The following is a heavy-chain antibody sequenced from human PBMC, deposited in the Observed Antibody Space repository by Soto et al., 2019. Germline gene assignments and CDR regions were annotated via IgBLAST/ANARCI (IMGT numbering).Heavy chain of an antibody. D-gene: IGHD1-1*01. CDR2: IRQDGNEE. J-gene: IGHJ3*02. Sequence: EVQLVESGGGLVQPGGSLRLSCAASGFIFSRHWMSWVRQAQGKGLEWVANIRQDGNEEQYLDSVKGRFTLSRDNAKNSLYLQMNCLRAEDTSAYYCAKSKGYSFDNRGQGTLVTVSS. CDR3: AKSKGYSFDN. V-gene: IGHV3-7*01. CDR1: GFIFSRHW.